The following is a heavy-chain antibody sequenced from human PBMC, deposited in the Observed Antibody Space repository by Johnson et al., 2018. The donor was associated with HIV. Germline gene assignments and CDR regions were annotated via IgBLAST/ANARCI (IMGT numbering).Heavy chain of an antibody. CDR3: ARGVAMIVF. CDR2: IRYDGSNK. Sequence: QVQLVESGGGVVQPGGSLRLSCAASGFTFSSYAMHWVRQAPGKGLEWVAFIRYDGSNKYYADSVQGRFTISRDKSENTLYLQMNSLREEDTAVYHCARGVAMIVFWGQGTMVTVSS. D-gene: IGHD3-22*01. V-gene: IGHV3-30*02. J-gene: IGHJ3*01. CDR1: GFTFSSYA.